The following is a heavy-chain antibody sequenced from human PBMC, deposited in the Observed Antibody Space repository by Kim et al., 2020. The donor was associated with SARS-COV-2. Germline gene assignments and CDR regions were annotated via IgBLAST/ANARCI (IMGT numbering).Heavy chain of an antibody. V-gene: IGHV3-11*04. D-gene: IGHD3-10*01. CDR3: ARDLRPFGLWFGEFVRNYYYGMYV. CDR2: ISSSGSTI. J-gene: IGHJ6*02. Sequence: GGSLRLSCAASGFTFSDYYMSWIRQAPGKGLEWVSYISSSGSTIYYADSVKGRFTISRDNAKNSLYLQMNSLRAEDTAVYYCARDLRPFGLWFGEFVRNYYYGMYVWGQGTTVIVSS. CDR1: GFTFSDYY.